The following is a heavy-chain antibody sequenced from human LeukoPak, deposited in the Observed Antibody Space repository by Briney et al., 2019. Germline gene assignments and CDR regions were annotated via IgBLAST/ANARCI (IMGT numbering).Heavy chain of an antibody. J-gene: IGHJ5*02. CDR3: ASRVVVPAARPNNWFDP. CDR2: INHSGST. V-gene: IGHV4-34*01. D-gene: IGHD2-2*01. Sequence: SEPLSLTCAAYGGSFSGYYWSWIRQPPGKGLEWFGEINHSGSTNYNPSLKSRVSRSVDTSKNQFSLKLSSVTAADTAVYYWASRVVVPAARPNNWFDPWGQGTLVTVSS. CDR1: GGSFSGYY.